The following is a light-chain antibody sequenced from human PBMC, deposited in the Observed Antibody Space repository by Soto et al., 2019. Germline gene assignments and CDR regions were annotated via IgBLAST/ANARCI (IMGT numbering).Light chain of an antibody. Sequence: QPVLTQPPSSSRAPVQPVTISCTHSSSHLGQGFDVNWHRHLPGRAPVLVLYSNSLRPSGVGGLVSGSKSGSSVSLAITGLQAEDEAEYYCLSYDSSLTGSIIGTGRKATVL. J-gene: IGLJ1*01. V-gene: IGLV1-40*01. CDR2: SNS. CDR3: LSYDSSLTGSI. CDR1: SSHLGQGFD.